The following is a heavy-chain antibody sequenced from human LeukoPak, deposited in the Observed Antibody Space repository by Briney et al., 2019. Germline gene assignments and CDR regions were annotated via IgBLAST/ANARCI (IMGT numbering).Heavy chain of an antibody. J-gene: IGHJ5*02. CDR3: ARVIYSSSWYGYWFDP. Sequence: SETLSLTCTVSGGSISSGDYYWSWIRQPPGKGLEWIGYIYYSGSTYYNPSLKSRVTISVDTSKNQFSLKLSSVTAADTAVYHCARVIYSSSWYGYWFDPWGQGTLVTVSS. CDR1: GGSISSGDYY. CDR2: IYYSGST. D-gene: IGHD6-13*01. V-gene: IGHV4-30-4*08.